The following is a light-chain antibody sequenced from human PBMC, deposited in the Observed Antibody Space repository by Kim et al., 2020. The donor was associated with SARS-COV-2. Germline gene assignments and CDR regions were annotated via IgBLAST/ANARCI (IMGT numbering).Light chain of an antibody. Sequence: EIVMTQSPATLSVSPGERVTLSCRASQSISSNLGWYQQKPGQAPRLLIYGASTRATGIPARFSGSGSGTEFTLTISVLQSEDFAVYCCQQYNDWPWTFGQGTKVDIK. CDR2: GAS. CDR3: QQYNDWPWT. CDR1: QSISSN. J-gene: IGKJ1*01. V-gene: IGKV3-15*01.